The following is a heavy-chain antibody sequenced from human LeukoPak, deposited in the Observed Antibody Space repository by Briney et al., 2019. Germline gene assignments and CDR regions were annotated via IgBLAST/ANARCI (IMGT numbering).Heavy chain of an antibody. V-gene: IGHV3-30*02. D-gene: IGHD4/OR15-4a*01. CDR1: GFTFSGSG. CDR3: AKDIYGGPDY. Sequence: GGSLRLSCAASGFTFSGSGMHWVRQAPGKGLEWLAFIRYDGSYKYHADSVKGRFAVSRDNSKNTLYLQMDSLRAEDTALYYCAKDIYGGPDYWGQGTLVTVSS. CDR2: IRYDGSYK. J-gene: IGHJ4*02.